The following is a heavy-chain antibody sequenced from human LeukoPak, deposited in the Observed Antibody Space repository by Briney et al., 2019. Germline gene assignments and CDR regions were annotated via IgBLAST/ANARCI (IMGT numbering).Heavy chain of an antibody. D-gene: IGHD5-12*01. J-gene: IGHJ6*03. V-gene: IGHV3-7*01. CDR1: GFTFSSYW. Sequence: GGSLRLSCAASGFTFSSYWMSWVRQAPGKGLEWVANIKQDGSEKYYVDSVKGRFTISRDNAKNSLYLQMNSLRAEDTAVYYCARADSGYDFSYYYYYMDVWGKGTTVTVSS. CDR3: ARADSGYDFSYYYYYMDV. CDR2: IKQDGSEK.